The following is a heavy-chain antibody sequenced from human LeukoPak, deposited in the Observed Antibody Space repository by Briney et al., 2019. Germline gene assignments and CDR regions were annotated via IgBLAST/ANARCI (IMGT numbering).Heavy chain of an antibody. J-gene: IGHJ4*02. CDR1: GLAFSSYG. D-gene: IGHD6-6*01. CDR3: AGIAAAFYFDY. CDR2: MQYDGGQI. Sequence: GGSLRLSCTASGLAFSSYGMHWARQAPGKGLEWVAFMQYDGGQIYYADSVKGRFTISRDNSKNALYLQMNSLRPEDTAVYYCAGIAAAFYFDYWGQGTLVTVSS. V-gene: IGHV3-30*02.